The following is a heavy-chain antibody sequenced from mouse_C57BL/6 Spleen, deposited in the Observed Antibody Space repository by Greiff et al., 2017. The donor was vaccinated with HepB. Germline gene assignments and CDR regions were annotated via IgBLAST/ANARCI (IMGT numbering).Heavy chain of an antibody. CDR2: IYPGSGST. J-gene: IGHJ4*01. CDR1: GYTFTSYW. V-gene: IGHV1-55*01. Sequence: VQLQQSGAELVKPGASVKMSCKASGYTFTSYWITWVKQRPGQGLEWIGDIYPGSGSTNYNEKFKSKATLTVDTSSSTAYMQLSSLTSEDSAVYYCARDLLLRSYYAMDYWGQGTSVTVSS. D-gene: IGHD1-1*01. CDR3: ARDLLLRSYYAMDY.